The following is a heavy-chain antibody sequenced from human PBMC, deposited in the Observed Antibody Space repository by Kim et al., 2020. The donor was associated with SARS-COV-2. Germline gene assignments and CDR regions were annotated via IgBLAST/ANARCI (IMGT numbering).Heavy chain of an antibody. V-gene: IGHV7-4-1*02. D-gene: IGHD3-22*01. Sequence: ASVKVSCKASGYTFTSYAMNWVRQAPGQGLEWMGWINTNTGNPTYAQGFTGRFVFSLDTSVSTAYLQISSLKAEDTAVYYCARDLGSGYDSSGYYGVYWGQGTLVTVSS. CDR3: ARDLGSGYDSSGYYGVY. CDR1: GYTFTSYA. J-gene: IGHJ4*02. CDR2: INTNTGNP.